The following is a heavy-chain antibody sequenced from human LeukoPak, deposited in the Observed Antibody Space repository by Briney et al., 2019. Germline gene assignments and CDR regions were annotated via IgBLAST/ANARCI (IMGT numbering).Heavy chain of an antibody. D-gene: IGHD3-16*02. V-gene: IGHV1-18*01. Sequence: ASVKVSCKASGYTFTSYGISWVRQAPGQGLEWMGWISAYNGNTNYAQKLQGRVTMTTDTSTSTAYMELRSLRSDDTAVYYCARDYDYVWGSYRPTHFDYWGQGTLVTVSS. CDR1: GYTFTSYG. J-gene: IGHJ4*02. CDR2: ISAYNGNT. CDR3: ARDYDYVWGSYRPTHFDY.